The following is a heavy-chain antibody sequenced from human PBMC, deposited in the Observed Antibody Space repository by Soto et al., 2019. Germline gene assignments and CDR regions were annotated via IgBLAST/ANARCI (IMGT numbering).Heavy chain of an antibody. Sequence: EVQLVESGGGLIQPGGSLRLSCAASGFNVSVNYMNWVRQAPGKGLEWVSVINGGGSTNYADSVKGRFTISRDTSKNTLYLQMNSLRAEDTAVYYCVRENYYDGMDVWGQGTTVIVSS. CDR2: INGGGST. CDR1: GFNVSVNY. CDR3: VRENYYDGMDV. J-gene: IGHJ6*02. V-gene: IGHV3-53*01.